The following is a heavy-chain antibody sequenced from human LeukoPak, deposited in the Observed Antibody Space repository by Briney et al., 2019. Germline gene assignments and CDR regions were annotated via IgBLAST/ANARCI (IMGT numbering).Heavy chain of an antibody. CDR1: GFTFSSYW. Sequence: GGSLRLSCAASGFTFSSYWMHWVRQAPGKGLVWVSRISSDGSSTNYAGSVKGRFTISRDNAQNSLYLQMNSLRAEDTAVYYCARIRSDVFDIWGQGTMVTVSS. V-gene: IGHV3-74*01. CDR2: ISSDGSST. CDR3: ARIRSDVFDI. J-gene: IGHJ3*02.